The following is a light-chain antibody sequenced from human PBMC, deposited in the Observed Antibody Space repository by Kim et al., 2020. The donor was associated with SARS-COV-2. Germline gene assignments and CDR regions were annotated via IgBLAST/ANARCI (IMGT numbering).Light chain of an antibody. J-gene: IGKJ1*01. CDR2: DAT. CDR3: QQSNDWPPLT. Sequence: SPGERATLSCRASQTINNKLVWYQQKPGQAPRLLIYDATTRATGVPARVIGSGSETDFTLTISSLQSEDFAVYYCQQSNDWPPLTFGQGTKVDIK. V-gene: IGKV3-15*01. CDR1: QTINNK.